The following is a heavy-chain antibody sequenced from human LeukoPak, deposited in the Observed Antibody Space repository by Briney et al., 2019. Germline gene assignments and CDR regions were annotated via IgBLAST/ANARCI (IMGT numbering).Heavy chain of an antibody. V-gene: IGHV1-69*01. CDR2: IIPIFGTA. CDR1: GGTFSSYA. CDR3: ARALSTMVRGVYYYYGMDV. D-gene: IGHD3-10*01. J-gene: IGHJ6*04. Sequence: GSSVKVSCKASGGTFSSYAISWVRQAPGQGLEWMEGIIPIFGTANYAQKFQGRVTITADESTSTAYMELSSLRSEDTAVYYCARALSTMVRGVYYYYGMDVWGKGTTVTVSS.